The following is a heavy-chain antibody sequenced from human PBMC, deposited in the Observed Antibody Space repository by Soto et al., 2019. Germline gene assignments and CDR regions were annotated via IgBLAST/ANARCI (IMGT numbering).Heavy chain of an antibody. CDR3: ARPSSGSGTYYFDY. D-gene: IGHD3-10*01. Sequence: EVQLVESGGGLVQPGGSLRLSCTASGFTFSDHYMDWVRQAPGKGLEWVGRTRNKANSYTTAYAASVKGRFTTPRDDSTTSLYLQMDSLQTEDTALYFCARPSSGSGTYYFDYWGQGTLVTVSS. CDR2: TRNKANSYTT. V-gene: IGHV3-72*01. CDR1: GFTFSDHY. J-gene: IGHJ4*02.